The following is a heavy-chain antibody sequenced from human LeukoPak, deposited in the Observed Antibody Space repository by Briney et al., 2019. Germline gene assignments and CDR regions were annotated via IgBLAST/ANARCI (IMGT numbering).Heavy chain of an antibody. CDR1: GFTFSSYG. Sequence: GGSLRLSCAASGFTFSSYGMHWVRQAPGKGLEWVAFIRYDGSNKYYADSVKGRFTISRDNSKNTLYLQMNSLRAEDTAVYYCAKDRGGSSWYEIGGGLDYWGQGTLVTVSS. V-gene: IGHV3-30*02. CDR3: AKDRGGSSWYEIGGGLDY. CDR2: IRYDGSNK. J-gene: IGHJ4*02. D-gene: IGHD6-13*01.